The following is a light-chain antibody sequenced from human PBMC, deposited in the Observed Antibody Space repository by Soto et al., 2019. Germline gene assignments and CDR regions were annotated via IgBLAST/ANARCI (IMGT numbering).Light chain of an antibody. V-gene: IGLV1-36*01. J-gene: IGLJ2*01. CDR3: AAWDDSLNAVV. CDR2: YED. Sequence: QSVLTQPPSVSDDPRQRVTISCPGSNCNIGNSALNWYQQRPGKAAKLLMYYEDLMPSGVVDRFSGSKSGTSTSLAISGRQAEDEADYYYAAWDDSLNAVVFGGGTKLTVL. CDR1: NCNIGNSA.